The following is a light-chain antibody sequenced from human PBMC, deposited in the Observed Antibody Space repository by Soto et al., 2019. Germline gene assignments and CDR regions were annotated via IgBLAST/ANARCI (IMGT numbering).Light chain of an antibody. CDR1: SSDAGNYNF. CDR3: CSYAGSSTSWV. CDR2: EDS. V-gene: IGLV2-23*01. J-gene: IGLJ3*02. Sequence: QSALTQPASVSGSPGQSITISCTGTSSDAGNYNFVSWYQQHPGKAPKVIIYEDSTRPSGVSNRISGSKSGNTASLTISGLQAEDEADDYCCSYAGSSTSWVFGGGTKLTVL.